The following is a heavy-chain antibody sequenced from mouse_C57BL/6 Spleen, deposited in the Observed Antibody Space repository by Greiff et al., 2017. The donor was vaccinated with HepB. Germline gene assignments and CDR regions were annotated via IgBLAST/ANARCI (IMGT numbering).Heavy chain of an antibody. D-gene: IGHD2-4*01. CDR1: GYTFTSYW. Sequence: QVQLQQPGAELVMPGASVKLSCKASGYTFTSYWMHWVKQRPGQGLEWIGEIDPSDSYTNYNQKFKGKSTLTVDKSSSTAYMQLSSLTSEDSAVYYGARKARDYGWCFDVWGTGTTVTVSS. J-gene: IGHJ1*03. CDR2: IDPSDSYT. CDR3: ARKARDYGWCFDV. V-gene: IGHV1-69*01.